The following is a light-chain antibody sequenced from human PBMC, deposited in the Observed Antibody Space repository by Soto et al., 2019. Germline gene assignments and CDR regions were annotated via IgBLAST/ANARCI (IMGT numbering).Light chain of an antibody. V-gene: IGKV1-5*03. CDR2: KAS. CDR1: QGISSW. Sequence: DIQMTQSPSTLSASVGDRVTITCRGGQGISSWLAWYQQKPGKAPRLLIYKASSLASGVPSRFSGSGSGTEFTLTISSLQPEDVATYHCQQHTTFGQGTKVEI. J-gene: IGKJ1*01. CDR3: QQHTT.